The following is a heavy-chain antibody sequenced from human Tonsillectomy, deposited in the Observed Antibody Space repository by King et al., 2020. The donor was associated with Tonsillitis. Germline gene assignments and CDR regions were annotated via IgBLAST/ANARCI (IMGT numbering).Heavy chain of an antibody. J-gene: IGHJ3*02. CDR3: EGISEDDDAYDI. CDR2: INSDGSRI. Sequence: VQLVESGGGLIQPGGSLRLSCAASGFTFSRYWMHWVRQVPGKGLVWVSRINSDGSRISYADSVKGRFTISRDNAKNTVYLQMNSLRAEDTAVYYCEGISEDDDAYDIWGQGTMVTVSS. D-gene: IGHD2-15*01. CDR1: GFTFSRYW. V-gene: IGHV3-74*01.